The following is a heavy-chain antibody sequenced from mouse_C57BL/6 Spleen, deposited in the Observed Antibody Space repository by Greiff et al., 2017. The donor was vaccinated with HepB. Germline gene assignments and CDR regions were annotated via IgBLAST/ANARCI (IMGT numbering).Heavy chain of an antibody. D-gene: IGHD1-1*01. V-gene: IGHV3-6*01. Sequence: EVQVVESGPGLVKPSQSLSLTCSVTGYSITSGYYWNWIRQFPGNKLEWMGYISYDGSNNYNPSLKNRISITRDTSKNQFFLKLNSVTTEDTATYYCAREGDDYGSNWYFDVWGTGTTVTVSS. CDR1: GYSITSGYY. CDR3: AREGDDYGSNWYFDV. CDR2: ISYDGSN. J-gene: IGHJ1*03.